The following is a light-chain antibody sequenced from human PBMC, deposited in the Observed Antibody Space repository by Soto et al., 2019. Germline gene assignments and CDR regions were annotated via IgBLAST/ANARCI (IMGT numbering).Light chain of an antibody. V-gene: IGKV3-20*01. J-gene: IGKJ2*01. CDR3: QQFGSSPFT. CDR1: QNISNSH. CDR2: GAS. Sequence: EIVLTQSPGTLSLSPGESATLSCRASQNISNSHLAWYQQRHGQSPRLLIYGASNRATGVSDRFSGSGSGTYFTLIINRLEPEDVAVYYCQQFGSSPFTFGQGTKLEIK.